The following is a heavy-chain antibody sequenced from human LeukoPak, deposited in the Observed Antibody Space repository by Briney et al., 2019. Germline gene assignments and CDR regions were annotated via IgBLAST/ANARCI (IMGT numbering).Heavy chain of an antibody. CDR1: GFTFSSYG. V-gene: IGHV3-30*02. CDR3: AHGAMYQLDY. CDR2: IRYDGSNK. J-gene: IGHJ4*02. D-gene: IGHD2-2*01. Sequence: TGGSLRLSCAASGFTFSSYGMHWVRQAPGKGLEWVAFIRYDGSNKYYADSVKGRFTISGDNSRNTLFLQMNSLRAEDTAVYYCAHGAMYQLDYWGQGTLVTVSS.